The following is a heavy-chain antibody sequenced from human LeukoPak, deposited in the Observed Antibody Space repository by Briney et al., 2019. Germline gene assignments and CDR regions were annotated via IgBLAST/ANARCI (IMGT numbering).Heavy chain of an antibody. Sequence: GGSLRLSCTASGFTFGDDAVSWVRQAPGKGLEWMGIIYPGDSDTRYSPSFQGQVTISADKSISTAYLQWSSLKASDTAMYYCARSIVGATPFDYWGQGTLVTVSS. CDR2: IYPGDSDT. CDR1: GFTFGDDA. V-gene: IGHV5-51*01. D-gene: IGHD1-26*01. J-gene: IGHJ4*02. CDR3: ARSIVGATPFDY.